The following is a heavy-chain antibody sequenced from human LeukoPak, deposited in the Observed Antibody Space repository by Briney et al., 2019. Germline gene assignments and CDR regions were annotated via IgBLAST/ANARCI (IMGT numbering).Heavy chain of an antibody. CDR3: ARPYRSGWSGSFDY. Sequence: SETLSLTCTVSGGSISSYYWSWIRQPPGKGLEWIGNIHYSGSTKYYPSLKSRVTILVDTSRNQLSLRMSSVTAADTAVYYCARPYRSGWSGSFDYWGQGTLVTVPS. D-gene: IGHD6-19*01. V-gene: IGHV4-59*01. CDR1: GGSISSYY. J-gene: IGHJ4*02. CDR2: IHYSGST.